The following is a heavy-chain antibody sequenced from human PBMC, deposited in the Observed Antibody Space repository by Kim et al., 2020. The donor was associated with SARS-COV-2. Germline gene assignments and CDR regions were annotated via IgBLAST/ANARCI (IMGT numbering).Heavy chain of an antibody. V-gene: IGHV4-39*02. Sequence: SETLSLTCTVSGGSISSSSYYWGWIRQPPGKGLEWIGTIYYSGSTYYNPSLKSRVTVSVDTSKSQFSLKLSSVTAADTAVYYCARERAGRSWYPPDYWGQGTLVTVSS. J-gene: IGHJ4*02. D-gene: IGHD6-13*01. CDR2: IYYSGST. CDR3: ARERAGRSWYPPDY. CDR1: GGSISSSSYY.